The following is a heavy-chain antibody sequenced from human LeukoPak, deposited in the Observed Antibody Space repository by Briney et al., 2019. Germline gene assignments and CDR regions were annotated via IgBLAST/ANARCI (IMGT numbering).Heavy chain of an antibody. J-gene: IGHJ6*03. CDR3: ARSEGYSSSYYYYYMDV. CDR2: IYYSGST. CDR1: GGSISSYY. Sequence: PPETLSLTCTVSGGSISSYYWSWIRQPPGKGLEWIGYIYYSGSTNYNPSLKSRVTISVDTSKNQFSLKLSSVTAADTAVYYCARSEGYSSSYYYYYMDVWGKGTTVTVSS. V-gene: IGHV4-59*01. D-gene: IGHD6-13*01.